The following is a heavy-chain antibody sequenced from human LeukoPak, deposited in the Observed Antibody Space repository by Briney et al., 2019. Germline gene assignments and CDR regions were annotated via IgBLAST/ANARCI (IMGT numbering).Heavy chain of an antibody. Sequence: GGSLRLSCAASGFTFSSYAMSWVRQAPGKGLEWVSAISGSGGSTYYADSVKGRFTISRDNSKNMVYLQMDSLRAEDTAVYYCAKSHITTATGTGRYFDYWGQGTLVTVSS. V-gene: IGHV3-23*01. CDR1: GFTFSSYA. J-gene: IGHJ4*02. CDR3: AKSHITTATGTGRYFDY. CDR2: ISGSGGST. D-gene: IGHD3-9*01.